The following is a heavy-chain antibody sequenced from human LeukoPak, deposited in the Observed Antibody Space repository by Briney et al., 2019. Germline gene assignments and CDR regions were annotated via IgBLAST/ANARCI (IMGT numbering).Heavy chain of an antibody. J-gene: IGHJ5*02. CDR2: IYYSGST. CDR1: GGSIGSYY. CDR3: ASSYGSGVYNWFDP. V-gene: IGHV4-59*08. D-gene: IGHD3-10*01. Sequence: PSETLSLTCTVSGGSIGSYYWRWIRQPPGKGLEWIGYIYYSGSTNYNPSLKSRVTISVDTSKNQFSLKLSSVTAADTAVYYCASSYGSGVYNWFDPWGQGTLVTVSS.